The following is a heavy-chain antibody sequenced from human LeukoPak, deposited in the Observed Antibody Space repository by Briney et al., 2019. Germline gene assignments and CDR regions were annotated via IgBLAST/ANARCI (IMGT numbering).Heavy chain of an antibody. V-gene: IGHV3-7*03. J-gene: IGHJ4*02. CDR3: AKGLSAAGDYYFDY. CDR1: GFTFSNYW. CDR2: IKQDGRER. D-gene: IGHD2-21*01. Sequence: GGSLRLSCAASGFTFSNYWMSWVRQTPGKGLEWVANIKQDGRERYYVDSVKGRFTISRDNSKNTVYLQMKSLRVEATAVYYCAKGLSAAGDYYFDYWGQGALVTVSS.